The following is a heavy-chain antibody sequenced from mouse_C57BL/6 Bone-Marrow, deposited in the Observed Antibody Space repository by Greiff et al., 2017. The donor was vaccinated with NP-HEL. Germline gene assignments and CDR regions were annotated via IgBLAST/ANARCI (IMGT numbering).Heavy chain of an antibody. CDR3: TLNYYGSSLAWFAY. CDR2: IDPENGDT. J-gene: IGHJ3*01. CDR1: GFNIKDDY. Sequence: VHVKQSGAELVRPGASVKLSCTASGFNIKDDYMHWVKQRPEQGLEWIGWIDPENGDTEYASKFQGKATITADTSSNTAYLQLSSLTSEDTAVYYCTLNYYGSSLAWFAYWGQGTLVTVSA. D-gene: IGHD1-1*01. V-gene: IGHV14-4*01.